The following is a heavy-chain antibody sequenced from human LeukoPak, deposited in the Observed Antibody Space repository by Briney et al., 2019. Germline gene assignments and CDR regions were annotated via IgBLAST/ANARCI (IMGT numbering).Heavy chain of an antibody. J-gene: IGHJ4*02. D-gene: IGHD3-22*01. CDR1: GYTFTSYG. Sequence: GASVKVSCKASGYTFTSYGISWVRQTPGQGLEWMGWISAYNGNTNYAQKLQGRVTMTTDTSTSTAYMELRSLRSDDTAVYYCARSPYYYDSSGYLYFDYWGQGTLVTVSS. V-gene: IGHV1-18*01. CDR2: ISAYNGNT. CDR3: ARSPYYYDSSGYLYFDY.